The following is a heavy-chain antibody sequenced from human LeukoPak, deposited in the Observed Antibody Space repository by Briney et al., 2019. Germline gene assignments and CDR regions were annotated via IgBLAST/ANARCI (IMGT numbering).Heavy chain of an antibody. J-gene: IGHJ5*02. CDR3: AKALPNYDFWSGTGFDP. CDR1: GFTFSSYA. Sequence: GGSLRLSCAASGFTFSSYAMSWVRQAPGKGLEWVSAISGSGGSTYYADSVKGRFTISRDNSKNTLYLQMNSLRAEDTAVYYCAKALPNYDFWSGTGFDPWGQGTLVTVSS. V-gene: IGHV3-23*01. D-gene: IGHD3-3*01. CDR2: ISGSGGST.